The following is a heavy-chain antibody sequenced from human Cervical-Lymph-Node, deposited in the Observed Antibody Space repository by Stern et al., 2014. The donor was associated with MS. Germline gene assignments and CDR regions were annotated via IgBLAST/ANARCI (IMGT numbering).Heavy chain of an antibody. J-gene: IGHJ5*02. CDR3: AREIGDTAMSRGWFDP. CDR1: GGSISSYY. V-gene: IGHV4-59*01. Sequence: QVQLQESGPGLVKPSETLSLTCTVSGGSISSYYWSWIRQPPGKGLEWIGYIYYSGSTNYNPSLKSRVTISVDTSKNQFSLKLSSVTAADTAVYYCAREIGDTAMSRGWFDPWGQGTLVTVSS. D-gene: IGHD5-18*01. CDR2: IYYSGST.